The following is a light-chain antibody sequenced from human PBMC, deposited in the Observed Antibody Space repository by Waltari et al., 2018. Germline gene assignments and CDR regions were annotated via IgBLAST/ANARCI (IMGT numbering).Light chain of an antibody. CDR3: GADHGSANKFVPV. J-gene: IGLJ3*02. Sequence: QPVLAQPPSASASLRASVTLTCTLSSGNYNYTVDWYPQSTGKGPRFVMRVGPSGIVGSKGEGIPDRFSVLASGLNRYLTIKNIQEEDEGDYHCGADHGSANKFVPVFGGGTKLTVL. CDR2: VGPSGIVG. V-gene: IGLV9-49*01. CDR1: SGNYNYT.